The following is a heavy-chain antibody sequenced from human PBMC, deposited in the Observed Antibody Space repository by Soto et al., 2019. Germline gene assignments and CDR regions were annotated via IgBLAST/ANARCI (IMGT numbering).Heavy chain of an antibody. D-gene: IGHD1-1*01. Sequence: QVQLQESGPGLVKPSETLSLTCTVSGDSIRSYYLSWIRQPPGKGLEWVGHVYYTGATRYNPSLKSRVTISIDTSNMQFYLKLSSVSAADTDAYYCARRRNNWPDMDYWDQGTLVTVSS. CDR2: VYYTGAT. CDR1: GDSIRSYY. CDR3: ARRRNNWPDMDY. J-gene: IGHJ4*02. V-gene: IGHV4-59*08.